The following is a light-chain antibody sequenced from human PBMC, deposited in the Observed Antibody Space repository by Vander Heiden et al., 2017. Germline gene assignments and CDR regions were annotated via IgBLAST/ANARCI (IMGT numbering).Light chain of an antibody. CDR3: QAWDSSTYV. V-gene: IGLV3-1*01. CDR2: QDR. J-gene: IGLJ1*01. CDR1: KLGDKY. Sequence: SYELTQPPPVSVSPGQTASITCSGDKLGDKYACWYQQKPGQSPVLLIYQDRKRPSGIPERFSGSKSGNTATLTISGTQAMDEADYYCQAWDSSTYVFGTGTKVTVL.